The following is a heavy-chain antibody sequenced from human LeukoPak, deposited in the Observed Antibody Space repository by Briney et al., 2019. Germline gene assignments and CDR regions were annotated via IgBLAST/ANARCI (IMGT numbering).Heavy chain of an antibody. D-gene: IGHD6-25*01. V-gene: IGHV3-21*01. Sequence: GGSLRLSCAASGFTFSSYSMNWVRQAPGKGLEWVSSISSSSSYIYYADSVKGRFTISRDNAKNSLYLQMNSLRAEDTAVYYCAVWALAAVVFDYWGQGTLVTVSS. J-gene: IGHJ4*02. CDR1: GFTFSSYS. CDR2: ISSSSSYI. CDR3: AVWALAAVVFDY.